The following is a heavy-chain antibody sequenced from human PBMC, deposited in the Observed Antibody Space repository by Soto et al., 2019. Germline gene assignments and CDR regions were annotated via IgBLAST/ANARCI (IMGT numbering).Heavy chain of an antibody. J-gene: IGHJ4*02. CDR1: GYSFTSYW. V-gene: IGHV5-51*01. D-gene: IGHD3-10*01. CDR2: IYPGDSDT. CDR3: ARTFMVRGVISGTTDY. Sequence: VESLKISCKGSGYSFTSYWIGWVRQMPGKGLEWMGIIYPGDSDTRYSPSFQGQVTISADKSISTAYLQWSSLKASDTAMYYCARTFMVRGVISGTTDYSCPGILVTVSS.